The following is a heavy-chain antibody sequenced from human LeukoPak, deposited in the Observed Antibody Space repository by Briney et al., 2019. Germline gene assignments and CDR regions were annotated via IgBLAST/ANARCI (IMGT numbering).Heavy chain of an antibody. Sequence: SETLSLTCTVSGGSISSSSYYWGWIRQPPGKGLEWIGSIYYSGSTYYNPSLKSRVTISVDTSKNQFSLKLSSVTAADTAVYYCARSPPLTYDWNYVHYYYYMDVWGKGTTVTVSS. CDR1: GGSISSSSYY. CDR2: IYYSGST. V-gene: IGHV4-39*07. J-gene: IGHJ6*03. CDR3: ARSPPLTYDWNYVHYYYYMDV. D-gene: IGHD1-7*01.